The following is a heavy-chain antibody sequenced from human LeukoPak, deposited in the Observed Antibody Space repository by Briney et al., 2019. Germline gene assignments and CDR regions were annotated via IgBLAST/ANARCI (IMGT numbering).Heavy chain of an antibody. J-gene: IGHJ3*02. CDR3: ARVNPNYYDSSAYGTFDI. V-gene: IGHV1-46*01. Sequence: GASVMDSFKASGYTFTTYYMHWVRQAPGQELEWMGIINYSGGSTSYAQKFQGRVTMTRDTSTSTVYMELSSLRSEDTAVYYCARVNPNYYDSSAYGTFDIWGQGTMVTVSS. CDR1: GYTFTTYY. CDR2: INYSGGST. D-gene: IGHD3-22*01.